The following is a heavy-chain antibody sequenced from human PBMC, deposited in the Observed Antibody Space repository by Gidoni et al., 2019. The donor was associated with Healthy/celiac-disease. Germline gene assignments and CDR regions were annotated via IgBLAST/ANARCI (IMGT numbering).Heavy chain of an antibody. CDR3: AKDTAEITFGGVISG. J-gene: IGHJ4*02. CDR2: ISWNSGSI. D-gene: IGHD3-16*02. CDR1: GFTFDDYA. V-gene: IGHV3-9*01. Sequence: EVQLVESGGGLVQPGRSLRLSCAASGFTFDDYAMHWVRQAPGKGLEWVSGISWNSGSIGYADSVKGRFTISRDNAKNSLYLQMNSLRAEDTALYYCAKDTAEITFGGVISGWGQGTLVTVSS.